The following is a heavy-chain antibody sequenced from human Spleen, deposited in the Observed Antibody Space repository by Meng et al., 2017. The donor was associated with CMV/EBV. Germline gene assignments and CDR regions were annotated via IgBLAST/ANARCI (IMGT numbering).Heavy chain of an antibody. Sequence: GESLKISCAASGFTFSSYWMSWVRQAPGKGLEWVANIKQDGSEKYYVDSVKGRFTISRDNAKNSMYLQMNSLRPEDTAIYFCVKDTGVVVPAPHQGFDYWGQGALVTVSS. CDR1: GFTFSSYW. V-gene: IGHV3-7*03. J-gene: IGHJ4*02. CDR2: IKQDGSEK. D-gene: IGHD2-2*01. CDR3: VKDTGVVVPAPHQGFDY.